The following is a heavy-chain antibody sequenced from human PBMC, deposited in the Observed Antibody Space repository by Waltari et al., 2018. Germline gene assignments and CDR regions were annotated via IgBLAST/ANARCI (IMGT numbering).Heavy chain of an antibody. CDR3: ATGRGLPY. Sequence: EVQVVESGGGLVQPGGSLRLSCEVYAFTCSSFWRSWVRQTTGKGLEWVANIRQDGSEKYYVDSVKGRFTVSRDNARNSLYLQMNSLRAEDTAVYYCATGRGLPYWGQGTLVTVSS. CDR2: IRQDGSEK. J-gene: IGHJ4*02. CDR1: AFTCSSFW. V-gene: IGHV3-7*01.